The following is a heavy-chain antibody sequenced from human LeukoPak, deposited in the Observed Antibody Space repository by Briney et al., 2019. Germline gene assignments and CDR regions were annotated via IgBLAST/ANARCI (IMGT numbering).Heavy chain of an antibody. CDR1: GASFRDDF. D-gene: IGHD6-6*01. V-gene: IGHV4-59*01. CDR2: IYHSGST. J-gene: IGHJ4*02. CDR3: AREYSTSSEGDYFDF. Sequence: SETLHLTCGVHGASFRDDFWSWIRQAPGKGLEWFGYIYHSGSTNYNPSLKSRVTISLDTSRNQFSLRLSSVTAADTVVYFCAREYSTSSEGDYFDFWGQGSLVTVSS.